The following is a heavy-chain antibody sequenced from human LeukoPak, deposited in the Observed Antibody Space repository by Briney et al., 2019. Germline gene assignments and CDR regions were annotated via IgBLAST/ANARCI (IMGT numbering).Heavy chain of an antibody. CDR3: ARGRFLDAFDI. Sequence: PSETLSLTCTVSGGSISSYYWSWIRQPPGKGLEWIGYIYYSGSTKYKPSLKSRITISVDTSKNQFSLKLSSVTAADTAVYYCARGRFLDAFDIWGQGTMVTVSS. CDR2: IYYSGST. J-gene: IGHJ3*02. V-gene: IGHV4-59*01. CDR1: GGSISSYY. D-gene: IGHD3-3*01.